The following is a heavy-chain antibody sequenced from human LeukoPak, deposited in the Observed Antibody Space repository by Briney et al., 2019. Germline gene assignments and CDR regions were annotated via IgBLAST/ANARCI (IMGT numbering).Heavy chain of an antibody. D-gene: IGHD1/OR15-1a*01. CDR2: IYSGGNT. V-gene: IGHV3-53*01. CDR3: ARGAIGGGTTDY. Sequence: GSLRLSCTVSGFTVSSNSMSWARQAPGKGLEWVSFIYSGGNTHYSDSVKGRFTISRDNSKNTLYLQMNSLRAEDTAVYYCARGAIGGGTTDYWGQGTLVTVSS. J-gene: IGHJ4*02. CDR1: GFTVSSNS.